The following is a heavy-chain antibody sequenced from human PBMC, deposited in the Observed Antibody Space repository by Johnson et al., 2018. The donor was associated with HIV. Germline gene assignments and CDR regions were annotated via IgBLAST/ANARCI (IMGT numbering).Heavy chain of an antibody. CDR1: GFTFSSYG. CDR2: IRYDGSNK. J-gene: IGHJ3*02. V-gene: IGHV3-30*02. Sequence: QLVESGGGVVQPGGSLRLSCAASGFTFSSYGMHWVRQAPGKGLEWVAFIRYDGSNKYYPDSVKGRFTISRDNSKNTLYLQMNSLRAEDTAVYYCARYSWNVGAFDIWGQGTMVTVSS. CDR3: ARYSWNVGAFDI. D-gene: IGHD1-20*01.